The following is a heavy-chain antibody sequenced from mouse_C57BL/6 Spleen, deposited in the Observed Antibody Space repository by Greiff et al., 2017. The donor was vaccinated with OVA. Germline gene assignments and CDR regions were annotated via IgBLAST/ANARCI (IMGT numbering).Heavy chain of an antibody. J-gene: IGHJ4*01. CDR1: GYTFTDYS. CDR2: IYPGSGNT. V-gene: IGHV1-76*01. Sequence: QVQLKESGAELVRPGASVKLSCKASGYTFTDYSINWVKQRPGQGLEWIARIYPGSGNTYYNEKFKGKATLTAEKSSSTAYMQLSSLPSEDSAVYVCARGGYNYYAMDYWGQGTSVTVSS. CDR3: ARGGYNYYAMDY.